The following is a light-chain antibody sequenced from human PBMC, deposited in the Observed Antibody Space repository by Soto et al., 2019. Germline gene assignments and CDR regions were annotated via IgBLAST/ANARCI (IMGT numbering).Light chain of an antibody. CDR1: QSVGSN. Sequence: EIVMTQSPATLSVSPGERATLSCRASQSVGSNLAWYQQKPGQAPRLLIYGASTRATDIPARFSGSGSGTEFTLTITSRQSEDVAVYCCQQYNNWPLFTFGPGTKVDIK. V-gene: IGKV3-15*01. CDR2: GAS. CDR3: QQYNNWPLFT. J-gene: IGKJ3*01.